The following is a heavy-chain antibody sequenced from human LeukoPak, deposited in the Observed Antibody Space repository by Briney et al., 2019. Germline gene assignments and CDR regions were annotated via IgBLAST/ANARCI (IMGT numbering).Heavy chain of an antibody. CDR1: GFTFSSSV. CDR3: AKDDDDIVVVVAATSPYFDY. CDR2: ISGSGGST. D-gene: IGHD2-15*01. J-gene: IGHJ4*02. Sequence: PGGSLRLSCAASGFTFSSSVVSWVRQAPGKGLEWVSAISGSGGSTYYADSVKGRFTISRDNSKNTLYLQMNSLRAEDTAVYYCAKDDDDIVVVVAATSPYFDYWGQGTLVTVSS. V-gene: IGHV3-23*01.